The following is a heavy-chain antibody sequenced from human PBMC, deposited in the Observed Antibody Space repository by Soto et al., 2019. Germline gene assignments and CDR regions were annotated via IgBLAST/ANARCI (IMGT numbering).Heavy chain of an antibody. V-gene: IGHV1-2*02. D-gene: IGHD6-19*01. J-gene: IGHJ4*02. Sequence: QVQLVQSGAEVKKPGASVKVSCEASGYSFTDYHIQWVRQAPGQGLEWVGWIIPNSGDTKYGQKFQGRVTMTRDTSISTAYMELSRLEYDDTAVYYCARTTVTGTIYYFDPWGQGTLVTVSS. CDR1: GYSFTDYH. CDR3: ARTTVTGTIYYFDP. CDR2: IIPNSGDT.